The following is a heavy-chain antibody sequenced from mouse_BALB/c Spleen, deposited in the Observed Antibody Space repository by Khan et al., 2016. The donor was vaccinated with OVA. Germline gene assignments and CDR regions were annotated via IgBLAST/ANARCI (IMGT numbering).Heavy chain of an antibody. D-gene: IGHD2-1*01. Sequence: VRLQQSGTVLARPGASVKMSCKASGYTFTSYWMHWVKQRPGQGLEWIGTIYPGNSDTNYNQKFKGKAKMTAVTSTSTAYKVLNSLTNEDSAVYYCTRNGFGNYEIWDYWGQGTTLTVSS. J-gene: IGHJ2*01. CDR3: TRNGFGNYEIWDY. CDR2: IYPGNSDT. V-gene: IGHV1-5*01. CDR1: GYTFTSYW.